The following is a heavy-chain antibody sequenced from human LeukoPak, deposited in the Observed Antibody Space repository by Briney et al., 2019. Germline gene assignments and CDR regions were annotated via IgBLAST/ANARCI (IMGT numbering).Heavy chain of an antibody. CDR3: ARGPFIAVAVYYFDY. Sequence: GGSLRLSCAASGFTFSRYWMSWVRQAPGKGLEWVANIKQDGSERYHVDSVRGRFTISRDNAKNSLFLQMNSLRAEDTAVYYCARGPFIAVAVYYFDYWGQGTLVTVSS. J-gene: IGHJ4*02. CDR1: GFTFSRYW. D-gene: IGHD6-19*01. V-gene: IGHV3-7*01. CDR2: IKQDGSER.